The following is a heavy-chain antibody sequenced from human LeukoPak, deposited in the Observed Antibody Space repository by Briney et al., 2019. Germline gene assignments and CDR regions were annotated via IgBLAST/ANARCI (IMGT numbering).Heavy chain of an antibody. D-gene: IGHD3-10*01. CDR2: IWYDGGNK. Sequence: GGSLRLSCAASGFTFSSYGMHRVRQAPGKGLEWVAVIWYDGGNKYYADSVRGRFTISRDNSKNTLYLQMNSLRAEDTAVYYCARDRPSSGSYSRHFDYWGQGTLVTVSS. V-gene: IGHV3-33*01. CDR1: GFTFSSYG. CDR3: ARDRPSSGSYSRHFDY. J-gene: IGHJ4*02.